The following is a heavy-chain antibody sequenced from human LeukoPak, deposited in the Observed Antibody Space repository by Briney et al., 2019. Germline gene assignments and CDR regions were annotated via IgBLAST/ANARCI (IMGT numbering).Heavy chain of an antibody. V-gene: IGHV3-23*01. CDR3: ARPDGYNYFDY. CDR1: GFTFSSYA. CDR2: ISGGGGST. J-gene: IGHJ4*02. Sequence: GGSLRLSRAASGFTFSSYAMSWVRQAPGKGLEWVSAISGGGGSTHYADSVKGRFTISRDNSKNTLYLQMNSLRAEDTAVYYCARPDGYNYFDYWGQGTLVTVSS. D-gene: IGHD5-24*01.